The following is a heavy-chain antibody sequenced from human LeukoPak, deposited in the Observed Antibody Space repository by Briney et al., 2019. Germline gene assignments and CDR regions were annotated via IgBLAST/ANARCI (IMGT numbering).Heavy chain of an antibody. V-gene: IGHV2-5*02. D-gene: IGHD3-10*01. Sequence: SGPTLVNPTQTLTLTCTFSGFSLSTSGVGVGWIRQPPGKALEWLALIYWDDDKRYSPSLKSRLTISKDTSKNQVVLTMTNMDPVDTGTYFCAHRLVVRGVLGFDPWGQGTLVTVSS. J-gene: IGHJ5*02. CDR3: AHRLVVRGVLGFDP. CDR1: GFSLSTSGVG. CDR2: IYWDDDK.